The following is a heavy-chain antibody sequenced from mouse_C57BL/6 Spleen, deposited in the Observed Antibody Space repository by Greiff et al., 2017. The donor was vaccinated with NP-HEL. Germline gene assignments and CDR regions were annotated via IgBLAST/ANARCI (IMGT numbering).Heavy chain of an antibody. CDR1: GYTFTSYW. J-gene: IGHJ1*03. Sequence: QVQLKQPGAELVKPGASVKMSCKASGYTFTSYWITWVKQRPGQGLEWIGDIYPGSGSTNYNEKFKSKATLTVDTSSSTAYMQLSSLTSEDSAVYYCARRTTVVARFDVWGTGTTVTVSS. CDR3: ARRTTVVARFDV. V-gene: IGHV1-55*01. CDR2: IYPGSGST. D-gene: IGHD1-1*01.